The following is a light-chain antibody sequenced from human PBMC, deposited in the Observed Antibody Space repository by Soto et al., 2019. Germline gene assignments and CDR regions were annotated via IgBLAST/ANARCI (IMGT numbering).Light chain of an antibody. CDR1: QSISVW. CDR2: KAS. V-gene: IGKV1-5*03. Sequence: DIQMTQSPSTLSASVGDRVTITCRASQSISVWLAWYQQKAGKAPNLLIYKASRLESGVPSRFSGSGSETEFTLTISSLQPEDFATYYCQQLESYPSTFGGGTKVDI. CDR3: QQLESYPST. J-gene: IGKJ4*01.